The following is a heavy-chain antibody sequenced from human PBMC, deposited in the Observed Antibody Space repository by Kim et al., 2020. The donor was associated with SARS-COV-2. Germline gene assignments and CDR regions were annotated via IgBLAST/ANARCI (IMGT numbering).Heavy chain of an antibody. CDR3: ARGSPVYYDNLTGYYRDY. CDR2: INPSGGST. CDR1: GYTFTSYY. J-gene: IGHJ4*02. V-gene: IGHV1-46*01. Sequence: ASVKVSCKASGYTFTSYYMHWVRQAPGQGLEWMGIINPSGGSTSYAQKFQGRVTMTRDTSTSTVYMELSSLRSEDTAVYYCARGSPVYYDNLTGYYRDYWGQGTLVTVSS. D-gene: IGHD3-9*01.